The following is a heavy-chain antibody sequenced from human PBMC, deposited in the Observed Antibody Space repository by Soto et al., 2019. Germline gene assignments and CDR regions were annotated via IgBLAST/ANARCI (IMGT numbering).Heavy chain of an antibody. CDR3: AKEGWELQYFDY. Sequence: QVQLVESGGGVVQPGRSLRLSCAASGFTFSSYGMHWVRQAPGKGLEWVAVISYDGSNKYYADSVKGRFTISRDNSKNTLYLQMNRLRAEETAEDYCAKEGWELQYFDYWGQGTLVTVSS. J-gene: IGHJ4*02. CDR1: GFTFSSYG. D-gene: IGHD1-26*01. CDR2: ISYDGSNK. V-gene: IGHV3-30*18.